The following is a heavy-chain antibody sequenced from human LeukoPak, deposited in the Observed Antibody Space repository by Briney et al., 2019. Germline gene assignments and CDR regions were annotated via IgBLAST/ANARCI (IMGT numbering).Heavy chain of an antibody. Sequence: HPGGSLRLSCAASGFTFSGSAMHWVRQASGKGLEWVGRIRSKANSYATAYAASVKGRFTISRDDSKYTAYLQMNSLKTEDTAVYYCTRHSSGGAFDIWGQGTMVTVSS. D-gene: IGHD3-10*01. CDR2: IRSKANSYAT. J-gene: IGHJ3*02. CDR3: TRHSSGGAFDI. CDR1: GFTFSGSA. V-gene: IGHV3-73*01.